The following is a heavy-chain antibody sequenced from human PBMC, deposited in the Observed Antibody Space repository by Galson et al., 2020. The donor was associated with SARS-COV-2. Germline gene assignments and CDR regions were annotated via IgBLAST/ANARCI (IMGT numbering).Heavy chain of an antibody. CDR2: ISAYNGNT. J-gene: IGHJ4*02. Sequence: ASVKVSCKASGYTFTSYGISWVRQAPGQGLEWMGWISAYNGNTNYAQKLQGRVTMTTDTSTSTAYMELRSLRSDDTAVYYCARDHRYYDSSGYYYSGHYWGQGTLVTVSS. CDR3: ARDHRYYDSSGYYYSGHY. CDR1: GYTFTSYG. V-gene: IGHV1-18*01. D-gene: IGHD3-22*01.